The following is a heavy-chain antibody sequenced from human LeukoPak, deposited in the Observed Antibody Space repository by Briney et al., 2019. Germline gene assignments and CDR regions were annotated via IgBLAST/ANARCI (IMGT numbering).Heavy chain of an antibody. CDR1: GFTFSRYG. CDR2: TSYDGTNS. J-gene: IGHJ4*02. V-gene: IGHV3-33*08. Sequence: QSGGSLRLSCAASGFTFSRYGMHWVRQAPGRGLEWVAVTSYDGTNSYYADSVKGRFTISRDNSKNTVYLQINSLRAEDTALYYCARDLGWRSGYWSDYWGQGTLVTVPS. D-gene: IGHD3-22*01. CDR3: ARDLGWRSGYWSDY.